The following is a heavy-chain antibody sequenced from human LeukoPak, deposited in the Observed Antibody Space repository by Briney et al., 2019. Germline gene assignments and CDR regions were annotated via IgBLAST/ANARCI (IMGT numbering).Heavy chain of an antibody. CDR3: AKHRFESGGYHSTD. CDR1: GFTFSSYA. J-gene: IGHJ4*02. CDR2: ISGGSGST. Sequence: GGSLRLSCAASGFTFSSYAMSWVRQAPGKGLAWVSTISGGSGSTYCTDSVKGRFTISRDNSKNTLYLQMNSLRDEDTAVYYCAKHRFESGGYHSTDWGQGTLVTVSS. V-gene: IGHV3-23*01. D-gene: IGHD3-22*01.